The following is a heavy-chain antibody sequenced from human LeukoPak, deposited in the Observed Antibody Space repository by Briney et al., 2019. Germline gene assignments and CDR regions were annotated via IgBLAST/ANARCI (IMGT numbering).Heavy chain of an antibody. CDR3: ARFSGPSDLRYFDWLSARQSLDPSNVFDY. Sequence: KASETLSLTCTVSGGSISSSSYYWGWIRQPPGKGLEWIGSIYYSGSTNYNPSLKSRVTISVDTSKNQFSLKLSSVTAADTAVYYCARFSGPSDLRYFDWLSARQSLDPSNVFDYWGQGTLVTVSS. CDR1: GGSISSSSYY. D-gene: IGHD3-9*01. CDR2: IYYSGST. V-gene: IGHV4-39*07. J-gene: IGHJ4*02.